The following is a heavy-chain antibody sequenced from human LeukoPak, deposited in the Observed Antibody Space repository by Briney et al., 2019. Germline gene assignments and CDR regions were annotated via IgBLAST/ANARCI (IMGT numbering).Heavy chain of an antibody. J-gene: IGHJ5*02. V-gene: IGHV4-39*07. CDR3: ARDRRKEFGWFDP. CDR1: GGSISSSSYY. CDR2: IYYSGST. D-gene: IGHD3-10*01. Sequence: SETLSLTCTVSGGSISSSSYYWGWIRQPPGKGLEWIGSIYYSGSTYYNPSLKSRVTISVDTSKNQFSLKLSSVTAADTAVYYCARDRRKEFGWFDPWGQGTLVTVSS.